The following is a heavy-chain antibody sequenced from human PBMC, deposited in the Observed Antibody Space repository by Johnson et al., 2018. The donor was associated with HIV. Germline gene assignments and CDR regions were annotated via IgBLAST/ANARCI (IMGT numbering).Heavy chain of an antibody. J-gene: IGHJ3*02. CDR1: GFTFDDYG. D-gene: IGHD2-21*01. Sequence: VQLVESGGGVVRPGGSLRLSCAASGFTFDDYGMSWVRQAPGEGLVWVSGINWNGGSKGYGDSVKCRFIISRDNSRNTLHLQMSGLRAEDTAVYYCAKAECGGDCYYAFDIWGQGTMVAVSS. V-gene: IGHV3-20*04. CDR3: AKAECGGDCYYAFDI. CDR2: INWNGGSK.